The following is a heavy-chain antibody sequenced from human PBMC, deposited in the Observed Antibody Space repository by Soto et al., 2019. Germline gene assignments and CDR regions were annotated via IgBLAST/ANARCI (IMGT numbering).Heavy chain of an antibody. CDR3: ARAEDAFWSWDYYYGMDV. CDR2: ISSSGTTM. Sequence: EVQLVESGGGLVQPGVSLRLSCAASGFTFSSYSINWVRQAPGKGLEWFSYISSSGTTMYYADSVKGRFTISRDKANNSVFLQMNSLRDEDTAVYYCARAEDAFWSWDYYYGMDVWGQGTTVTVSS. CDR1: GFTFSSYS. V-gene: IGHV3-48*02. D-gene: IGHD3-3*01. J-gene: IGHJ6*02.